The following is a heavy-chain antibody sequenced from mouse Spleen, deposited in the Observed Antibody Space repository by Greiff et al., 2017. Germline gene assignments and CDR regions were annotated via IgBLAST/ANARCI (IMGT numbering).Heavy chain of an antibody. J-gene: IGHJ2*01. D-gene: IGHD1-1*01. CDR1: GFTFSDYG. V-gene: IGHV5-17*01. Sequence: EVQLVESGGGLVKPGGSLKLSCAASGFTFSDYGMHWVRQAPEKGLEWVAYISSGSSTIYYADTVKGRFTISRDNAKNTLFLQMTSLRSEDTAMYYCARGGSRVHFDYWGQGTTLTVSS. CDR3: ARGGSRVHFDY. CDR2: ISSGSSTI.